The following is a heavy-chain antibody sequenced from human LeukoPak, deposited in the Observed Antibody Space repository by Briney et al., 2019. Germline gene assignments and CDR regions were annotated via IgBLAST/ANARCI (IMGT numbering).Heavy chain of an antibody. Sequence: GGSLRLSCAASGFTFSSYAMHWVRQAPGKGLEYVSGISSNGGSTYYANSVKGRFTISRDNSKNTLYLQMGSLRAEDMAVYYCAREYSSSSVDYWGQGTLVTASS. V-gene: IGHV3-64*01. CDR3: AREYSSSSVDY. D-gene: IGHD6-6*01. CDR2: ISSNGGST. J-gene: IGHJ4*02. CDR1: GFTFSSYA.